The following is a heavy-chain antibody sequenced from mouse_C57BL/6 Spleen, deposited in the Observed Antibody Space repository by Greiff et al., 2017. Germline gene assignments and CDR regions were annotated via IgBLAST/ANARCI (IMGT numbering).Heavy chain of an antibody. CDR3: ASYSNYEAY. V-gene: IGHV5-17*01. J-gene: IGHJ3*01. CDR2: ISSGSSTI. Sequence: EVQVVESGGGLVKPGGSLKLSCAASGFTFSDYGMHWVRQAPEKGLEWVAYISSGSSTIYYAETVKGRFTISRDNANNTLFLQMTSLRSEDSAMYYCASYSNYEAYWGQGTLVTVSA. CDR1: GFTFSDYG. D-gene: IGHD2-5*01.